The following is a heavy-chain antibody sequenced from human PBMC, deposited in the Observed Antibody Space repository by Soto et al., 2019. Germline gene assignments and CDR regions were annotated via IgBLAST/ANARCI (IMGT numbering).Heavy chain of an antibody. CDR3: ARDRDIVVVVAAQPPTDDAFDI. V-gene: IGHV1-18*01. Sequence: ASVKVSFKASGYTFTSYGISWVRQAPGQGLEWMGWISAYNGNTNYAQKLQGRVTMTTDTSTSTAYMELRSLRSDDTAVYYCARDRDIVVVVAAQPPTDDAFDIWGQGTMVTVSS. CDR1: GYTFTSYG. CDR2: ISAYNGNT. J-gene: IGHJ3*02. D-gene: IGHD2-15*01.